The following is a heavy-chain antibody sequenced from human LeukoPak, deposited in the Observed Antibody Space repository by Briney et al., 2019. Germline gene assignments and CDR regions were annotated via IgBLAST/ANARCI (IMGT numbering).Heavy chain of an antibody. V-gene: IGHV3-7*01. D-gene: IGHD3-10*01. CDR3: ARTGYDVLLWFGELPMDV. J-gene: IGHJ6*02. Sequence: GGSLRLSCAASGFTFSSYWMSWVCQAPGKGLEWVANIKQDGSEKYYVDSVKGRFTISRDNAKNSLYLQMNSLRAEDTAVYYCARTGYDVLLWFGELPMDVWGQGTTVTVSS. CDR2: IKQDGSEK. CDR1: GFTFSSYW.